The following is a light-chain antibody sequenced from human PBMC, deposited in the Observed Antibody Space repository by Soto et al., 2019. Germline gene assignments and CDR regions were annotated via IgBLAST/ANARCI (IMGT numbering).Light chain of an antibody. J-gene: IGKJ5*01. Sequence: DIQMTQSPSSLSASVGDRVTITCQASQDISNYLSWYQQKPGKAPKLLTYDASNLKTGVPSRFSGSGSGTDFTFTISSLQPEDIATYYCQQCDNLPPITFGQGTRLEIK. V-gene: IGKV1-33*01. CDR3: QQCDNLPPIT. CDR2: DAS. CDR1: QDISNY.